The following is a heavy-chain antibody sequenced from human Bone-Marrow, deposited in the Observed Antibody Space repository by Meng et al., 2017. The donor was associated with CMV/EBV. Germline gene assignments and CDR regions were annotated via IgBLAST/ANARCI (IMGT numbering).Heavy chain of an antibody. D-gene: IGHD2-2*01. V-gene: IGHV3-53*01. CDR2: IYTGGYT. Sequence: GESLKISCAASGFTFSNYEMKWVRQAPGKGLERVSIIYTGGYTYYADSVKGRFTISRDNSKNTLYLHMNNLRADDTAVYFCARVDRGSSCFDYWGQGTLVTVSS. CDR3: ARVDRGSSCFDY. J-gene: IGHJ4*02. CDR1: GFTFSNYE.